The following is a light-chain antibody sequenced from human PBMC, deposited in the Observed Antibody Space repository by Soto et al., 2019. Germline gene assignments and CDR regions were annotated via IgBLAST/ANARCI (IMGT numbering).Light chain of an antibody. CDR3: QQYVGWT. CDR1: HSVGSSH. V-gene: IGKV3-20*01. J-gene: IGKJ1*01. CDR2: GAS. Sequence: EIVLTQSPGTLSLSPGERATLSCRASHSVGSSHLAWYQQKPGQAPRLLIYGASSRATGVPDRFSGSGSGTYFTLTISRREPEDSAVYYCQQYVGWTFGQGTKVEIK.